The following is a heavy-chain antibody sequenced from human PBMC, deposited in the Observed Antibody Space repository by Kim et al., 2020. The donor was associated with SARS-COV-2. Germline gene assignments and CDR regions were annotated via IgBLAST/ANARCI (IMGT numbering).Heavy chain of an antibody. D-gene: IGHD3-22*01. V-gene: IGHV4-34*01. J-gene: IGHJ6*02. Sequence: TYNPTLKSRVSVSLDTSKNQISLKVNSVTAADTGVYFCARSSGRPYGMDVWGQGTTVTVSS. CDR3: ARSSGRPYGMDV.